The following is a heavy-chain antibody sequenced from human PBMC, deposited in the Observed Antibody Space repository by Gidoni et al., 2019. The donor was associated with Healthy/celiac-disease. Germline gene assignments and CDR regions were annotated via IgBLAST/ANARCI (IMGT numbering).Heavy chain of an antibody. CDR2: ISYDGSNK. Sequence: QVQLVESGGGVVQPGRSLRLSCAASGFTFSSYGMHWVRQAPGKGLEWVAVISYDGSNKYYADSVKGRFTISRDNSKNTLYLQMNSLRAEDTAVYYCAKDRGPEWELLPYFDYWGQGTLVTVSS. CDR1: GFTFSSYG. CDR3: AKDRGPEWELLPYFDY. D-gene: IGHD1-26*01. V-gene: IGHV3-30*18. J-gene: IGHJ4*02.